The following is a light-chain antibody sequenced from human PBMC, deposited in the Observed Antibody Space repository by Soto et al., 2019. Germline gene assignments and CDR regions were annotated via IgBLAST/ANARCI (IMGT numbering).Light chain of an antibody. V-gene: IGKV3-20*01. CDR3: QQYGTLPFT. J-gene: IGKJ3*01. CDR1: QSVSSSY. Sequence: EIVLTQSPGTLSLSPGERATLSCRASQSVSSSYLAWYQQNPGQAPRLLIYDATSRATGIPDWFSGSGSGTDFTLTISGLEPEDFAVYYCQQYGTLPFTFGPGTKVDIK. CDR2: DAT.